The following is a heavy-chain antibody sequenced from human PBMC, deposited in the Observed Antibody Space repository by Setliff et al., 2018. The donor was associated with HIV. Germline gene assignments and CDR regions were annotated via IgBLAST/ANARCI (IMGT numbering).Heavy chain of an antibody. J-gene: IGHJ3*02. CDR3: TRVVGGNLYPSAFDI. V-gene: IGHV3-74*01. Sequence: GGSLRLSCAASGFTFRNHWMHWVRQSPGKGLAWVSRISDDGRGTNYADSVKGRFTISRDNAKNIVYLQMNSLRAEDTAVYYCTRVVGGNLYPSAFDIWAQGTMVTVSS. CDR1: GFTFRNHW. CDR2: ISDDGRGT.